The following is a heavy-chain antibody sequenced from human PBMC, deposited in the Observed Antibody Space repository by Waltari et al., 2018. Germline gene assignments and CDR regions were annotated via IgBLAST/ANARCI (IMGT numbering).Heavy chain of an antibody. Sequence: QLQLQESGPGLVKPSETLSLTCTVSGGSISSSSYYWGWIRQPPGKGLEWIGSIYYSGSNYYNPSLKSRVTISVDTSKNQFSLKLSSVTAADTAVYYCARKLWGVNGGFDYWGQGTLVTVSS. J-gene: IGHJ4*02. CDR3: ARKLWGVNGGFDY. CDR1: GGSISSSSYY. CDR2: IYYSGSN. D-gene: IGHD3-16*01. V-gene: IGHV4-39*01.